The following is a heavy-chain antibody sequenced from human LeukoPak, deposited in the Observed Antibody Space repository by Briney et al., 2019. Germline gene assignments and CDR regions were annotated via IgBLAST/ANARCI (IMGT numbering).Heavy chain of an antibody. CDR3: ARDGPYSSGWFTIPYFDY. V-gene: IGHV1-18*01. J-gene: IGHJ4*02. CDR1: GGTFSSYA. CDR2: ISAYNGNT. D-gene: IGHD6-19*01. Sequence: ASVNVSCKASGGTFSSYAISWVRQAPGQGLEWMGWISAYNGNTNYAQKLQGRVTMTTDTSTSTAYMELRSLRSDDTAVYYCARDGPYSSGWFTIPYFDYWGQGTLVTVSS.